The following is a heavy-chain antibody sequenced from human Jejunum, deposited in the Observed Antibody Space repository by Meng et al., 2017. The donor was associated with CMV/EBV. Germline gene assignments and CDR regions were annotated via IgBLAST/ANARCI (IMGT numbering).Heavy chain of an antibody. CDR1: SSDG. J-gene: IGHJ6*02. CDR3: AKGPRVIFHVNYYYGMDV. V-gene: IGHV3-30*02. D-gene: IGHD2-21*01. CDR2: MRYDGSNT. Sequence: SSDGMHWVRQAPGKGLEWVAFMRYDGSNTYYADSVKGRFTVSRDNSKNTVYLEMNSLRAEDTAVYYCAKGPRVIFHVNYYYGMDVWGQGTTVTVSS.